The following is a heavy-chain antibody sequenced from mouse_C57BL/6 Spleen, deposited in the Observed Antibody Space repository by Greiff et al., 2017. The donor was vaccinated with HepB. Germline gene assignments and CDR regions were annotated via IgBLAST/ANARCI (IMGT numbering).Heavy chain of an antibody. Sequence: VQLQQSGPELVKPGASVKMSCKASGYTFTDYNMHWVKQSHGKSLEWIGDINPNNGGTSYNQKFKGKATLTVNKSSSTAYMELRSLTSEDSAVYYCAYYSNYFDYWGQGTTLTVSS. V-gene: IGHV1-22*01. D-gene: IGHD2-5*01. CDR3: AYYSNYFDY. J-gene: IGHJ2*01. CDR1: GYTFTDYN. CDR2: INPNNGGT.